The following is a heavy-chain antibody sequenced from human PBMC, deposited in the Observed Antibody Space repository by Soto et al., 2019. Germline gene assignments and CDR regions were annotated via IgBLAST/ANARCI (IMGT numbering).Heavy chain of an antibody. Sequence: VGSLRLSGAASGFTFSSYAMSWVRQAPGKGLEWVSAISGSGGSTYYADSVKGRFTISRDNSKNTLYLQMNSLRAEDTAVYYCAKDVAAAGDSYYYYGMDVWGQGTTVTVSS. J-gene: IGHJ6*02. CDR2: ISGSGGST. CDR3: AKDVAAAGDSYYYYGMDV. D-gene: IGHD6-13*01. CDR1: GFTFSSYA. V-gene: IGHV3-23*01.